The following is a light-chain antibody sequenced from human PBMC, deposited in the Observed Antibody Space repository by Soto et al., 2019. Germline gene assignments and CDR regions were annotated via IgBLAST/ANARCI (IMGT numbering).Light chain of an antibody. CDR3: SSYTSSSTPHYV. CDR1: SSDFGGYNY. J-gene: IGLJ1*01. V-gene: IGLV2-14*01. CDR2: EVS. Sequence: QSVLTQPASVSGSPGQSITISCTGTSSDFGGYNYVSWYQQHPGKAPKLMIYEVSNRPSGVSNRFSGSKSGNTASLTISGLQAEDEADYYCSSYTSSSTPHYVFGTGTKVTVL.